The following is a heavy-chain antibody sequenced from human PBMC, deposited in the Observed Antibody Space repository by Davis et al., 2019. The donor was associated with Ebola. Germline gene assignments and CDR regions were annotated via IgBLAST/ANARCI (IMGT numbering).Heavy chain of an antibody. CDR1: GYTFSSHA. CDR3: ARDLVYYDSSGYYLTRTTYFDY. V-gene: IGHV7-4-1*02. Sequence: ALVKVSCKASGYTFSSHAMNWVRQAPGQGLEWMGWINTNTGNPTYAQGFTGRFVFSLDTSVSTAYLQISSLKAEDTAVYYCARDLVYYDSSGYYLTRTTYFDYWGQGTLVTVSS. CDR2: INTNTGNP. J-gene: IGHJ4*02. D-gene: IGHD3-22*01.